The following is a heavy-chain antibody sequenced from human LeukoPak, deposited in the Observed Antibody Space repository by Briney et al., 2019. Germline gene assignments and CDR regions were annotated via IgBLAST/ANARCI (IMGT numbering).Heavy chain of an antibody. D-gene: IGHD3-9*01. CDR3: AKWGDYDVLTGYYVSDY. J-gene: IGHJ4*02. CDR1: GFTFSNYA. CDR2: ITGRGGNT. Sequence: GGSLRLSCAASGFTFSNYAMSWVRQAPGKGLEWVSAITGRGGNTYYADSVKGRFTISRDNSKNTVFLQMNSLRAEDTAVYYCAKWGDYDVLTGYYVSDYWGQGTLVTVSS. V-gene: IGHV3-23*01.